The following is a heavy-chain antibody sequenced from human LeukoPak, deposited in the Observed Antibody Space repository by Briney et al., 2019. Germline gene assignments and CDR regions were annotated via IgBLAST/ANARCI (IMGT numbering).Heavy chain of an antibody. CDR1: GGTFSSYA. J-gene: IGHJ4*02. V-gene: IGHV1-69*04. Sequence: SVKVSCKASGGTFSSYAISWVRQAPGQGLEWMGRIIPILSIANYAQKFQGRVTITADKSTSTAYMELSSLRSEDTAVYYCASSGSSGVYWGQGTLVTVSS. D-gene: IGHD6-6*01. CDR2: IIPILSIA. CDR3: ASSGSSGVY.